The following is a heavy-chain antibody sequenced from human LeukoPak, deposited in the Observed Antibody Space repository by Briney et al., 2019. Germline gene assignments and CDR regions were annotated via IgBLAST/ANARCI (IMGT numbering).Heavy chain of an antibody. CDR3: ARGSGSYHDY. D-gene: IGHD3-10*01. Sequence: GGSLRLSCAASGFTFSSYAMHWVRQAPGKGLEWVAVISYDGSNKYYADSVKGRFTISRDNSKNTLYLQMNSLRAEDTAVYYCARGSGSYHDYWGQGTLVTVPS. CDR1: GFTFSSYA. J-gene: IGHJ4*02. CDR2: ISYDGSNK. V-gene: IGHV3-30*04.